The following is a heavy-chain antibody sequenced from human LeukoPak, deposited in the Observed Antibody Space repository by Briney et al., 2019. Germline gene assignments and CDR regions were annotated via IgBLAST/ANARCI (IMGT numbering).Heavy chain of an antibody. CDR1: GGSISSYY. CDR2: IYTSGST. V-gene: IGHV4-4*07. J-gene: IGHJ4*02. Sequence: SETLSLTCTVSGGSISSYYWSWIRQPAGKGLEWIGRIYTSGSTNYNPSLKSRVTMSVDTSKNQFSLKLSSVTAADTAVYYCASQYYDSSGYYYVGYFDHWGQGPLVTVSS. CDR3: ASQYYDSSGYYYVGYFDH. D-gene: IGHD3-22*01.